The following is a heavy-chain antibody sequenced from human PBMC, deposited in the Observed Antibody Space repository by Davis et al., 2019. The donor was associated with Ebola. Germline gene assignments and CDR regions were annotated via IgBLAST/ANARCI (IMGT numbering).Heavy chain of an antibody. D-gene: IGHD5-12*01. CDR2: TYYSSKWYN. Sequence: LRLSCAISGDSVSSGGWNWIRQSPSRGLEWLGRTYYSSKWYNDYAVSVKIRITINPDTSKNQFSLQLNSVTPEDTAVYYCARGWLRTPGFDYWGQGTLVTVSS. CDR1: GDSVSSGG. J-gene: IGHJ4*02. V-gene: IGHV6-1*01. CDR3: ARGWLRTPGFDY.